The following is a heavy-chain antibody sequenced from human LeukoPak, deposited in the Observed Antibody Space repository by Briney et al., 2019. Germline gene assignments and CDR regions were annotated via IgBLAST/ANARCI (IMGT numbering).Heavy chain of an antibody. J-gene: IGHJ3*02. CDR3: ASPGAVVSPTITTSHI. Sequence: GGSLRLSCAASGFTFSSYWMSWVRQAPGKGPEWVANINQGGSDKYYVDSVKGRFTISRDNAKSSLYLQMNSLRAEDTAVYYCASPGAVVSPTITTSHIWGQGTMVTVSS. D-gene: IGHD2-2*01. V-gene: IGHV3-7*01. CDR1: GFTFSSYW. CDR2: INQGGSDK.